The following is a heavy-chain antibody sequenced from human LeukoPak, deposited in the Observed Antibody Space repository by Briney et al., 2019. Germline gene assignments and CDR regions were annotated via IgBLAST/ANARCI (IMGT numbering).Heavy chain of an antibody. D-gene: IGHD1-26*01. Sequence: GGSLRLSCAASGFTFSSYDMHWVRQATGKGLEWVSAIGTAGDTYYPGSVKGRFTISRENAKNSLYLQMNSLRAADTAVYYCARGRRVGATTWYFDYWGQGTLVTVSS. CDR2: IGTAGDT. CDR1: GFTFSSYD. J-gene: IGHJ4*02. CDR3: ARGRRVGATTWYFDY. V-gene: IGHV3-13*01.